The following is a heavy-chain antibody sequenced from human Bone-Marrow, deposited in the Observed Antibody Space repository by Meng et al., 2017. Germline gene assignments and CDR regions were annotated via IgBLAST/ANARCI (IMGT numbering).Heavy chain of an antibody. J-gene: IGHJ5*02. CDR3: ARDYCSSTSCYLGDWFDP. Sequence: ASVKVSCKASGYTFTSYYMRWVRQAPGQGLEWMGRINPNSGGTNYAQKFQGRVTMTRDTSISTAYMELSRLRSDDTAVYYCARDYCSSTSCYLGDWFDPWGQGTLVTVSS. V-gene: IGHV1-2*06. CDR1: GYTFTSYY. D-gene: IGHD2-2*01. CDR2: INPNSGGT.